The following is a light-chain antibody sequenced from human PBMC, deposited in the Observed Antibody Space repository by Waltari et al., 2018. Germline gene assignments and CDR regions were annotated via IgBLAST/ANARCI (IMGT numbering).Light chain of an antibody. CDR3: ASFAGSNTL. J-gene: IGLJ2*01. CDR1: SPSLVVQYN. V-gene: IGLV2-8*01. Sequence: QSALTQPPPASGSPGQPVTTPRPVTSPSLVVQYNVTWYQQHPGNAPTRLIYEVSARPSGVPDRFSGSKSGITASLTVFGLQTEDEADYYCASFAGSNTLFGGGTKLTVL. CDR2: EVS.